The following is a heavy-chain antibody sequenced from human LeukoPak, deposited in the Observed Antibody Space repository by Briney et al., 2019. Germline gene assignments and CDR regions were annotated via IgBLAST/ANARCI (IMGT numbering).Heavy chain of an antibody. J-gene: IGHJ4*02. Sequence: ASVKVSCKASGYTFTGYYMHWVRQAPGQGLEWMGWINPNSGGTNYAQKFQGRVTMTRDTSISTAYMELSRLRSDDTAVYYCARDIGGATTHFDYWGQGTLVTVSS. D-gene: IGHD1-26*01. CDR3: ARDIGGATTHFDY. CDR1: GYTFTGYY. CDR2: INPNSGGT. V-gene: IGHV1-2*02.